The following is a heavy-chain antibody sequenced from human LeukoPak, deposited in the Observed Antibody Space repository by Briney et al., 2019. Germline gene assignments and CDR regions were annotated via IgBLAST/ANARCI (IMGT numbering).Heavy chain of an antibody. J-gene: IGHJ4*02. D-gene: IGHD1-1*01. CDR1: GFTFSSYT. CDR2: ISISGGST. CDR3: ATKGTGLSDY. V-gene: IGHV3-23*01. Sequence: PVGSLRLSCAASGFTFSSYTMSWVRQAPGKGLEWVSGISISGGSTYYADSVKGRFTISRDNSKNTLYLQMNGLRADDTAAYYCATKGTGLSDYWGQGTLVTVSS.